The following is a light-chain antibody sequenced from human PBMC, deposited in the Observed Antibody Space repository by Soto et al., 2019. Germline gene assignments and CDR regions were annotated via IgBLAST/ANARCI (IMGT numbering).Light chain of an antibody. J-gene: IGKJ4*01. Sequence: EIVLTQSPGTLSLSPGERATLSCRASQSVSTNYLAWYQQKPGQAPRLLIYGASSRATGIPDRFSGSGSGADFTLTISRLEPGDFAVYFWQQYGSVPLTFGGGTKVEIK. CDR3: QQYGSVPLT. CDR1: QSVSTNY. V-gene: IGKV3-20*01. CDR2: GAS.